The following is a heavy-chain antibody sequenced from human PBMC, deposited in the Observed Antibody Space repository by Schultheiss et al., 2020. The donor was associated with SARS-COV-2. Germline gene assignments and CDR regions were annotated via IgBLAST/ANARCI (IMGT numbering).Heavy chain of an antibody. CDR3: AKDLFGGGSSQVDY. Sequence: GESLKISCAASGFTVSSNYMSWVRQAPGKGLEWVSVISGSGGSTYYADSVKGRFTISRDNSKNTLYLQMNSLRAEDTAVYYCAKDLFGGGSSQVDYWGQGTLVTVSS. V-gene: IGHV3-23*01. D-gene: IGHD2-15*01. CDR1: GFTVSSNY. CDR2: ISGSGGST. J-gene: IGHJ4*02.